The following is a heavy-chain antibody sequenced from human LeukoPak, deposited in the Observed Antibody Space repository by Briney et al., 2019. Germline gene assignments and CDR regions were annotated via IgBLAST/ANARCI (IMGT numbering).Heavy chain of an antibody. CDR2: ISYDGSNK. D-gene: IGHD2-15*01. CDR1: GFTFSSYG. J-gene: IGHJ4*02. V-gene: IGHV3-30*18. CDR3: AKAESEYCSGGSCYSLFDY. Sequence: GGSLRLSCAASGFTFSSYGMHWVRQAPGKGLEGVAVISYDGSNKYYADSVKGRFTISRDKSKNTLYLQMNSLREEDRAVYYCAKAESEYCSGGSCYSLFDYWGQGTLVTVSS.